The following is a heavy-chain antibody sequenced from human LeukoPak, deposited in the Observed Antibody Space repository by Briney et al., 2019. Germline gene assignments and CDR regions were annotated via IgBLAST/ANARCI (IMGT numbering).Heavy chain of an antibody. V-gene: IGHV3-23*01. CDR2: ITGSGDRT. CDR3: AKAYGSGSYYHYGMDV. D-gene: IGHD3-10*01. CDR1: GFTFKTSA. Sequence: PGGSLRLSCAASGFTFKTSAVTWFRRAPGRGLGGVSEITGSGDRTYYAASVKGRFTISIDNSKNTLYLQMNSLRAEDTAVYYCAKAYGSGSYYHYGMDVWGQGTTVTVSS. J-gene: IGHJ6*02.